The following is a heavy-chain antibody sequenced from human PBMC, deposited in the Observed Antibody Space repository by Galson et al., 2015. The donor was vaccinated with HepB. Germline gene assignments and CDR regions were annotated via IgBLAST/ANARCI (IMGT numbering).Heavy chain of an antibody. J-gene: IGHJ4*02. D-gene: IGHD6-19*01. CDR3: AKSVWQWLVLDY. CDR1: EFTFTSYW. Sequence: SLRLSCAASEFTFTSYWMNWVRQAPGKGLEWVANINPDGSETYYVASLKGRYTISRDNSKNTLFLQMDSLRPDDTAVYYCAKSVWQWLVLDYWGQGTLVTVSS. V-gene: IGHV3-7*01. CDR2: INPDGSET.